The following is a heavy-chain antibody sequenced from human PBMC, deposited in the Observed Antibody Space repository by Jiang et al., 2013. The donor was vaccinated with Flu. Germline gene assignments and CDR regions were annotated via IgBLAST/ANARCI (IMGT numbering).Heavy chain of an antibody. V-gene: IGHV6-1*01. D-gene: IGHD3-10*01. CDR3: VRSSTSYDSGSSFDY. J-gene: IGHJ4*02. CDR2: TFYRSKWFT. Sequence: WIRQSPSRGLEWLGRTFYRSKWFTDYAISVKSRISISPDTSNNQVSLQLNSVTPEDTAVYYCVRSSTSYDSGSSFDYWDQGTLVTVSS.